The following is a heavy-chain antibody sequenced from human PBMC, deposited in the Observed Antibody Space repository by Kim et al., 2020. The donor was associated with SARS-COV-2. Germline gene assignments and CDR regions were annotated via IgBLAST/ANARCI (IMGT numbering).Heavy chain of an antibody. D-gene: IGHD3-10*01. CDR2: IYYSGST. CDR1: GGSISSYY. Sequence: SETLSLTCTVSGGSISSYYWSWIRQPPGKGLEWIGYIYYSGSTNYNPSLKSRVTISVDTSKNQFSLKLSSVTAADTAVYYCARGILSAHTFDYWGQGTLVTVSS. CDR3: ARGILSAHTFDY. V-gene: IGHV4-59*01. J-gene: IGHJ4*02.